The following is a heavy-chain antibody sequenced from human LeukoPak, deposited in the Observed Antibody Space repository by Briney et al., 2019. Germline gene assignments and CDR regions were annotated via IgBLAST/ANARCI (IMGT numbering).Heavy chain of an antibody. D-gene: IGHD1-7*01. V-gene: IGHV3-74*01. J-gene: IGHJ4*02. CDR3: ARSGNYRWDY. Sequence: PGGSLRLSCAASGLTFTSYWMHWVRQAPGEGLLWVSRIKQDGRTTSYADSVRGRFTISRDDAKNTVYLQMNGLRAEDTAVYYCARSGNYRWDYWGQGTLVTVSS. CDR2: IKQDGRTT. CDR1: GLTFTSYW.